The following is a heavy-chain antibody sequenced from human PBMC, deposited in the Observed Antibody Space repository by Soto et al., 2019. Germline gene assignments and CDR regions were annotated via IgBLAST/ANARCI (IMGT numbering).Heavy chain of an antibody. Sequence: EVQLVESGGTLVQPGGSLRLSCPASGFTFNTYWMHWVRQAPGKGLVWVSRINSDGTKTTYADSVKGRFTISRDNAKNTVYLQMNSLRAEDTAVYYCATVATNSYDWLDPWGQGTLVTVSS. V-gene: IGHV3-74*01. CDR1: GFTFNTYW. CDR2: INSDGTKT. J-gene: IGHJ5*02. CDR3: ATVATNSYDWLDP. D-gene: IGHD5-12*01.